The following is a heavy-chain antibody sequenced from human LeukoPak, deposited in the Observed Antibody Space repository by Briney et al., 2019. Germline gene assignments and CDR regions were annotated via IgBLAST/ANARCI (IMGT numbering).Heavy chain of an antibody. Sequence: SVKVSCKASGGTFSSYTISWVRQAPGQGLEWMGRIIPILGIANYAQKLQGRVTITADKSTSTAYMELSSLRSEDTAVYYCASEWDSSGWYEGYWGQGTLVTVSS. CDR1: GGTFSSYT. D-gene: IGHD6-19*01. CDR2: IIPILGIA. CDR3: ASEWDSSGWYEGY. J-gene: IGHJ4*02. V-gene: IGHV1-69*02.